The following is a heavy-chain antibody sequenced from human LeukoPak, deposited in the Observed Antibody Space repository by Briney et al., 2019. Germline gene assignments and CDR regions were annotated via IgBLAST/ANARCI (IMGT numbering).Heavy chain of an antibody. V-gene: IGHV4-30-4*07. CDR1: GGSTSSGGYS. CDR3: ARATGVAAAGRGFDY. CDR2: IYYSGST. J-gene: IGHJ4*02. Sequence: SETLSLTCAVSGGSTSSGGYSWSWIRQPPGKGLEWIGYIYYSGSTYYNPSLKSRVTISVDTSKNQFSLKLSSVTAADTAVYYCARATGVAAAGRGFDYWGQGTLVTVSS. D-gene: IGHD6-13*01.